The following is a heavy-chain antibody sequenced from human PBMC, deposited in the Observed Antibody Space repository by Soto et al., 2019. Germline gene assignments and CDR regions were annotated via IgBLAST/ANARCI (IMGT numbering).Heavy chain of an antibody. CDR1: GGTFSGYA. J-gene: IGHJ4*02. D-gene: IGHD2-2*02. Sequence: KVSCKASGGTFSGYAISWVRQAPGQGLEWMGEIIPMFGTSNYAQKFQGRVTITADESTSTAYMELSSLRSEDTAVYYCARGSCSSTSCYKEYYFDLWGQGTLVTVSS. V-gene: IGHV1-69*01. CDR2: IIPMFGTS. CDR3: ARGSCSSTSCYKEYYFDL.